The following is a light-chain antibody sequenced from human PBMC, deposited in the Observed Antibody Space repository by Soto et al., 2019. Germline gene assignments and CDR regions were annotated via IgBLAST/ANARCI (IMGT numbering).Light chain of an antibody. CDR1: QSISSY. CDR3: QQSYSTPRT. CDR2: AAS. V-gene: IGKV1-39*01. Sequence: DIQMTQSPSSLSASVGDRVTITCRASQSISSYLNWYQQKRGKAPKLLIYAASILQSGVPSRFSGSGSGTDFTLTISSLQPEDFATYYCQQSYSTPRTFGQGINVEIK. J-gene: IGKJ1*01.